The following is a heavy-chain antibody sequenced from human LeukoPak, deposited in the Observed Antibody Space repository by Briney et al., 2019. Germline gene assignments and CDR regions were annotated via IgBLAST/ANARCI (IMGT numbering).Heavy chain of an antibody. CDR3: ARARRQWLGYGNFDY. Sequence: KDSETLSLTCTVSGGYISSYYWRWIRPPARKGLAWIGRIYTSGSTNYNPSLKSRVTMSVDTSKNQFSLKLSSVTAADAAVYYCARARRQWLGYGNFDYWGQGTLVTVSS. CDR1: GGYISSYY. CDR2: IYTSGST. V-gene: IGHV4-4*07. D-gene: IGHD6-19*01. J-gene: IGHJ4*02.